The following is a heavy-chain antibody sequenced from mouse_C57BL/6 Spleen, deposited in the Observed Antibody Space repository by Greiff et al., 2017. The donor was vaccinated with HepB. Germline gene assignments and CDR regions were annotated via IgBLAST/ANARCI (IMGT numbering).Heavy chain of an antibody. D-gene: IGHD1-1*01. CDR3: AREGKNYDSYYFDY. V-gene: IGHV1-61*01. CDR1: GYTFTSYW. CDR2: IYPTDSET. Sequence: QVQLQQSGAELVRPGASVKMSCKASGYTFTSYWMDWVKQRPGQGLEWIGNIYPTDSETHYNQKFKGKATLTVDKSSSTAYMQLSSLTSEDSAVYYCAREGKNYDSYYFDYWGQGTTLTVSS. J-gene: IGHJ2*01.